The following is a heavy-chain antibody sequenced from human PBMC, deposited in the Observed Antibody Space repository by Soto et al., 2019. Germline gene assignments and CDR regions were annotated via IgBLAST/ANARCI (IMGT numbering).Heavy chain of an antibody. D-gene: IGHD3-10*01. CDR1: GASVRRTCFH. J-gene: IGHJ4*02. Sequence: QLQLQESVPGLVKPAETLSLTCAGSGASVRRTCFHWGWIRQPPGQGLEWIGSIYEGETTFYNSSLKSRVTLSAYTSKYQFSLRLPSVPAADTAVYYCARRGSGHHFDYWGQGTLVTVAS. V-gene: IGHV4-39*01. CDR2: IYEGETT. CDR3: ARRGSGHHFDY.